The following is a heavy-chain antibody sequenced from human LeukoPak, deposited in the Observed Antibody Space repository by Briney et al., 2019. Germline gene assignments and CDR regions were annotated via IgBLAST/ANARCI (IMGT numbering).Heavy chain of an antibody. Sequence: GGSLRLSCAASGFTFSSYWMHWVRQAPGKGLVWVSRINSDGSSTKYADSVKGRFTISRDNAKNTLCVQMNNLRAEDTAVYYCARVDPKAPGDFSWGRGTLVTVSS. D-gene: IGHD3-3*01. V-gene: IGHV3-74*03. J-gene: IGHJ4*02. CDR3: ARVDPKAPGDFS. CDR2: INSDGSST. CDR1: GFTFSSYW.